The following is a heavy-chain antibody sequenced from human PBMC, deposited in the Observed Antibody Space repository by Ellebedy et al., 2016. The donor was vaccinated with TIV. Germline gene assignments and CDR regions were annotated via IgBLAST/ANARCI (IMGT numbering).Heavy chain of an antibody. CDR2: INHSGST. CDR1: GGSFSGYY. CDR3: SVTTYPPDDAFDI. D-gene: IGHD4-17*01. J-gene: IGHJ3*02. V-gene: IGHV4-34*01. Sequence: SETLSLTCAVYGGSFSGYYWSWIRQPPGKGLEWIGEINHSGSTNYNPSLKSRVTISVDTSKNQFSLKLSSVTAADTAVYYCSVTTYPPDDAFDIWGQGTMVTVSS.